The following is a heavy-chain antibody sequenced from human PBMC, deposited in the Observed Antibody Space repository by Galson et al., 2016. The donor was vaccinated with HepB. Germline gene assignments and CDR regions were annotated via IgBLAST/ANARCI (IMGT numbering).Heavy chain of an antibody. V-gene: IGHV5-51*01. D-gene: IGHD3-16*01. CDR2: IYPGDSDT. J-gene: IGHJ4*02. CDR1: GYSFTTYW. Sequence: QSGAEVKRPGESLRISCKASGYSFTTYWIGWVRQMPGKGLEWMGIIYPGDSDTRYSPSFQGQVTISADKSISTAYLQWSSLKASDTAMYYCARRVYYDDDSGCSDYWGQGTLVTVSS. CDR3: ARRVYYDDDSGCSDY.